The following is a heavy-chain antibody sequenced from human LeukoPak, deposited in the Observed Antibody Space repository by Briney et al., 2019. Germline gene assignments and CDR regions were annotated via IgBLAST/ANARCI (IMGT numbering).Heavy chain of an antibody. Sequence: PGGSLRLSCAASGFTFSSYAMHWVRQAPGKGLEWVAVISYDGSNKYYADSVKGRVTISRDNSKNTLYLQMNSLRAEDTAVYYCARGSECSGGSCPFDYWGQGTLVTVSS. CDR1: GFTFSSYA. D-gene: IGHD2-15*01. CDR2: ISYDGSNK. V-gene: IGHV3-30-3*01. CDR3: ARGSECSGGSCPFDY. J-gene: IGHJ4*02.